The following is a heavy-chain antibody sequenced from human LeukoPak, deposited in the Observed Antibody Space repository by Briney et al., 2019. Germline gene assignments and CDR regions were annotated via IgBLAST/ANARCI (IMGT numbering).Heavy chain of an antibody. D-gene: IGHD1-26*01. CDR1: GFTFDDYG. V-gene: IGHV3-21*01. CDR2: ISSSSSYI. CDR3: ARRKWELPIDY. Sequence: PGGSLRLSCAASGFTFDDYGMSWVRQAPGKGLEWVSSISSSSSYIYYADSVKGRFTISRDNAKNSLYLQMNSLRAEDTAVYYCARRKWELPIDYWDQGTLVTVSS. J-gene: IGHJ4*02.